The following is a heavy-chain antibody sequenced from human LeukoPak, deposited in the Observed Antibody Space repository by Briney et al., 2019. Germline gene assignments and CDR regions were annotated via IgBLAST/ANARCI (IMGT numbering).Heavy chain of an antibody. D-gene: IGHD3-16*01. V-gene: IGHV5-51*01. CDR2: IYPGDSDT. CDR1: GYSFTNYW. CDR3: ARLLTSGSNIRDWFDP. Sequence: GESLKISCKGSGYSFTNYWIGWVRQLPGKGLDWMGIIYPGDSDTRYNPSFQGQVTLSADKSISTAYLQWSNLKASDTAMYYCARLLTSGSNIRDWFDPWGQGTLVTVSS. J-gene: IGHJ5*02.